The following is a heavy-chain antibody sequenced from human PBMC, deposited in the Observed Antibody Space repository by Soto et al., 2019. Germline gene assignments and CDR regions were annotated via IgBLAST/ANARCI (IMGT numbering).Heavy chain of an antibody. D-gene: IGHD2-15*01. CDR2: IYYSGST. CDR1: GGSISSSSYS. Sequence: QLQLQESGPGLVKPSETLSLTCTVSGGSISSSSYSWGWIRQPPGKGLEWIGSIYYSGSTYYNPSLKRRVTISVDTSKNQFSLKLSSVTAADTAVYYCATPGLLGYCSGGSCYSPLFDYWGQGTLVTVSS. V-gene: IGHV4-39*01. J-gene: IGHJ4*02. CDR3: ATPGLLGYCSGGSCYSPLFDY.